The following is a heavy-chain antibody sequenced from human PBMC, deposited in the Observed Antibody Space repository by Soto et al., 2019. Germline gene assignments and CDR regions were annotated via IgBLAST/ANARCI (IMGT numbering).Heavy chain of an antibody. CDR1: GGSISSYY. J-gene: IGHJ5*02. CDR2: IYTSGST. Sequence: SETLSLTCTVSGGSISSYYWSWIRQPAGKGLEWIGRIYTSGSTNYNPSLKSRVTMSVDTSKNQFSLKLSSVTAADTAVYYCARAYYDILTGYYPWFDPWGQGTLVTVS. V-gene: IGHV4-4*07. CDR3: ARAYYDILTGYYPWFDP. D-gene: IGHD3-9*01.